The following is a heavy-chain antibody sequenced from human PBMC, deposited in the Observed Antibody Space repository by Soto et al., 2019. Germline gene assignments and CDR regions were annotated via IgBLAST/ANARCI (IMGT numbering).Heavy chain of an antibody. J-gene: IGHJ4*02. CDR3: ARVPHYDILTAGIYYFDY. CDR2: IYYSGST. D-gene: IGHD3-9*01. CDR1: YGSISRSTFY. Sequence: TLSLTCTVSYGSISRSTFYWGWIRQPPGKGLEWIGYIYYSGSTNYSPSLKSRVTISVDTSKNQFSLKLSSVTAADTAVYYCARVPHYDILTAGIYYFDYWGQGTLVTVSS. V-gene: IGHV4-61*05.